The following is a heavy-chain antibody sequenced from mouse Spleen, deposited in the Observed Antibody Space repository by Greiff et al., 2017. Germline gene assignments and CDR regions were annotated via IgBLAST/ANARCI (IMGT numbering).Heavy chain of an antibody. CDR3: ARNDDY. CDR2: INPSNGRT. Sequence: QVQLQQPGAELVKPGASVKLSCKASGYTFTSYWMHWVKQRPGQGLEWIGEINPSNGRTNYNEKFKSKATLTVDKSSSTAYMQLSSLTSEDSAVYYCARNDDYWGQGTLVTVSA. J-gene: IGHJ3*01. V-gene: IGHV1S81*02. CDR1: GYTFTSYW.